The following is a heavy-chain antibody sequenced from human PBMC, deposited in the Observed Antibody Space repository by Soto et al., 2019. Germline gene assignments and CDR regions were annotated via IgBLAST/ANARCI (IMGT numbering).Heavy chain of an antibody. CDR1: GYTFTSYG. V-gene: IGHV1-18*01. D-gene: IGHD1-26*01. J-gene: IGHJ4*02. CDR2: ISANNGNT. Sequence: QVQLVQSGAEVKKPGASVKVSCKASGYTFTSYGISWVRQAPGQGLEWMGWISANNGNTNYAQKLQGRVTMTTDTSTSPDYMELRSLRSDDTAVYYCARDRGSYALDYWGQGTLVTVSS. CDR3: ARDRGSYALDY.